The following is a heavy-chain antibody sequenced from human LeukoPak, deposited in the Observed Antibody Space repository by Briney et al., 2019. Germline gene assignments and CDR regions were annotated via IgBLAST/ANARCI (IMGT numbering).Heavy chain of an antibody. CDR1: GFTFSTYW. V-gene: IGHV3-7*01. Sequence: TGGSLRLSCAASGFTFSTYWMSWVRQAPGKGLEWVANIKQDGSEKYYVDSVKGRFTISKDNAKNSLDLQMNSLRVEDTAVYYCARDLQAKTYFYDSSGSSAYWGQGTLVSVSS. D-gene: IGHD3-22*01. J-gene: IGHJ4*02. CDR3: ARDLQAKTYFYDSSGSSAY. CDR2: IKQDGSEK.